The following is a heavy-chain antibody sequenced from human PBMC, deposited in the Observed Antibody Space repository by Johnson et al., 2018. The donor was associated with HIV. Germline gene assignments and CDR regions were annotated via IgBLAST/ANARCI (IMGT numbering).Heavy chain of an antibody. CDR2: ISYDGSNK. Sequence: VQLVESGGGLVQPGGSLRLSCAASGFTFSSYWMSWVRQAPGKGLEWVEIISYDGSNKNYADSVKGRFTVSRDNSRNTLFLQMNGLRAEDTAVYYCAREGRTGPDTFDIWGQGTMLTVSS. V-gene: IGHV3-30*03. CDR3: AREGRTGPDTFDI. J-gene: IGHJ3*02. CDR1: GFTFSSYW.